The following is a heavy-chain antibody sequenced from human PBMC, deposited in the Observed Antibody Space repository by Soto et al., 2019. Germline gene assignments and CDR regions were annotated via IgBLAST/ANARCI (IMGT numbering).Heavy chain of an antibody. CDR2: IYSGGST. CDR1: GFTVSSNY. D-gene: IGHD3-22*01. CDR3: ARDGRYYYDSSGYDY. V-gene: IGHV3-53*01. Sequence: GGSLRLSCAASGFTVSSNYMSWVRQAPGKGLEWVSVIYSGGSTYYADSVKGRFTISRDNSKNTLYLQMNSLRAEDTAVYYCARDGRYYYDSSGYDYRGQGTLVTVSS. J-gene: IGHJ4*02.